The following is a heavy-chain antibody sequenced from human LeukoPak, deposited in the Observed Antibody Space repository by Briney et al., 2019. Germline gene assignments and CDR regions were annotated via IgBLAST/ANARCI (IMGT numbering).Heavy chain of an antibody. CDR2: IYYSETA. J-gene: IGHJ4*02. D-gene: IGHD5-18*01. CDR3: ARDVGTALVTGDY. Sequence: PSETLSLTCTVSGDSIRSYYWSWIRQPPGKGLEWIGYIYYSETANYNPSLKSRVTISVDTSKNQFSLKLISVTAADTAVYYCARDVGTALVTGDYWGQGTLVTVSS. V-gene: IGHV4-59*12. CDR1: GDSIRSYY.